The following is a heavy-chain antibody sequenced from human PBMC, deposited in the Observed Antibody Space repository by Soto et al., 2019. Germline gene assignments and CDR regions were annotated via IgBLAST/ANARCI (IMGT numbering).Heavy chain of an antibody. Sequence: SETLSLTCTVSGGSISSYYWGWIRQPPGKGLEWIGYIYYSGSTNYNPSLKSRVTISVDTSKNQFSLKLSSVTAADTAVYYCARGGPNCSSTSCYQDYWGQGTLVTVSS. CDR2: IYYSGST. D-gene: IGHD2-2*01. J-gene: IGHJ4*02. CDR3: ARGGPNCSSTSCYQDY. CDR1: GGSISSYY. V-gene: IGHV4-59*01.